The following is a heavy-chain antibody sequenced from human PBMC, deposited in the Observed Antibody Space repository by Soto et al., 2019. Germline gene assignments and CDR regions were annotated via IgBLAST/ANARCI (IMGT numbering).Heavy chain of an antibody. CDR2: IYYSGST. V-gene: IGHV4-59*01. Sequence: PSETLSLTXTVSGGSISSYYWSWIRQPPGKGLEWIGYIYYSGSTNYNPSLKSRVTISVDTSKNQFSLKLSSVTAADTAVYYCARGGGWAPIDYWGQGTLVTVSS. CDR3: ARGGGWAPIDY. D-gene: IGHD3-16*01. J-gene: IGHJ4*02. CDR1: GGSISSYY.